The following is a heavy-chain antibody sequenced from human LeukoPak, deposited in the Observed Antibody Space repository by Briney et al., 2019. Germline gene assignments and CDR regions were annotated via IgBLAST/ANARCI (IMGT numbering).Heavy chain of an antibody. D-gene: IGHD5-18*01. Sequence: SETLSLTCHVSDDSARSDHYYGGWVRQPPGKGLEWIGNIYYSGSTNYNPSLKSRVTISVDTSKNQFSLKLSSVTAADTAVYYCARGLSEDTAMVDAFDIWGQGTMVTVSS. CDR1: DDSARSDHYY. CDR3: ARGLSEDTAMVDAFDI. V-gene: IGHV4-39*07. CDR2: IYYSGST. J-gene: IGHJ3*02.